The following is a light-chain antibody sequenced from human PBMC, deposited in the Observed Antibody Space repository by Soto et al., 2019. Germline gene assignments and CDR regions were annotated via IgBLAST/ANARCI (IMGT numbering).Light chain of an antibody. J-gene: IGKJ5*01. CDR2: EAS. V-gene: IGKV3-20*01. CDR1: Y. CDR3: QQYGRPPRAT. Sequence: EIVLTQSPGTLSLSPGERATLSCRYIAWYQVKPGQAPRLLIYEASSRATGIPDRFSGGGSGTDFTLSISKVEPEDFAVYYCQQYGRPPRATFGQGTRLEIK.